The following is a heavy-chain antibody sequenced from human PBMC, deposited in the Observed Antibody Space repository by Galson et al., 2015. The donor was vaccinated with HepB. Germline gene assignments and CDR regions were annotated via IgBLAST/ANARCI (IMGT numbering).Heavy chain of an antibody. CDR2: IKQDGNER. CDR1: GFTSGDFW. CDR3: ARELRTWRTAVAWYFDL. V-gene: IGHV3-7*01. Sequence: SLRLSCAASGFTSGDFWMSWVRQSPGKGLEWVANIKQDGNERYSVDSVKGRFTISRDNAKNSLYLQMNNLRAEDTALYFGARELRTWRTAVAWYFDLWGRGTLVTVFS. D-gene: IGHD6-13*01. J-gene: IGHJ2*01.